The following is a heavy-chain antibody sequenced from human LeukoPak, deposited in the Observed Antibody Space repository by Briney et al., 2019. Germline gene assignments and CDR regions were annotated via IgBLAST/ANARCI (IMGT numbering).Heavy chain of an antibody. Sequence: TLSLTCTVSGGSISSGGYYWSWIRQHPGKGLEWIGYIYYSGSTYYNPSLKSRLTISVDTSKNQFSLKLSSVTAADTAVYYCARVTYGSGRHDRYYYGMDVWGQGATVADSS. J-gene: IGHJ6*02. CDR3: ARVTYGSGRHDRYYYGMDV. CDR1: GGSISSGGYY. V-gene: IGHV4-31*03. CDR2: IYYSGST. D-gene: IGHD3-10*01.